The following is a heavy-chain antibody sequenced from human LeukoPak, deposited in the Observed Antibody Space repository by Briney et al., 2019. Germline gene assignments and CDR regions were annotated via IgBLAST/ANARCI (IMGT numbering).Heavy chain of an antibody. V-gene: IGHV1-69*05. Sequence: SVTVSCTSSVGTFSIYAISWVRQAPGQRLGWMGGIIPIFGTANYAQKFQGRVTITTDESTSTAYMALSSLRSEDTAVYSCARGYDFWSGFPHYYYYYYMDVWGKGTTVTVSS. CDR2: IIPIFGTA. CDR3: ARGYDFWSGFPHYYYYYYMDV. J-gene: IGHJ6*03. CDR1: VGTFSIYA. D-gene: IGHD3-3*01.